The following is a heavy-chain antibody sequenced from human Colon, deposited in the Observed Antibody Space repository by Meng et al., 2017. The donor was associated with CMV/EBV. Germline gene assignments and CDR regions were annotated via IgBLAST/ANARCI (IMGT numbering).Heavy chain of an antibody. V-gene: IGHV3-66*01. Sequence: GGFLRLSCAASGFSVSRNYISWVRQRPGQGLEWLSVIYDTGTRYYADSVKGRFTVSRDESKNTVFLQMNNLRAEDTAVYYCARNRLECGGDCYFADSWGQGTLVTVSS. J-gene: IGHJ4*02. CDR2: IYDTGTR. CDR3: ARNRLECGGDCYFADS. CDR1: GFSVSRNY. D-gene: IGHD2-21*02.